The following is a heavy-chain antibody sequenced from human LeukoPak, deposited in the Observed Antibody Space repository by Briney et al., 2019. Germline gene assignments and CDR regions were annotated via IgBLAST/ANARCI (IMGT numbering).Heavy chain of an antibody. J-gene: IGHJ6*04. CDR3: ARGYGADV. Sequence: QPGGSLRLSCAASGFNFRTYWMHWVRQAPGKGLVWVSRINSEGSKTTYADSVKGRFTVSRDNSMHTLYLQMRSLRVEDTALYFCARGYGADVWGKGTMVTVST. CDR1: GFNFRTYW. V-gene: IGHV3-74*01. CDR2: INSEGSKT.